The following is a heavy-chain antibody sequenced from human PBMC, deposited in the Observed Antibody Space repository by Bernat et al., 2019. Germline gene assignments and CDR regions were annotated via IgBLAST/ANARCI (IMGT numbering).Heavy chain of an antibody. J-gene: IGHJ4*02. CDR1: GFTVSSNY. D-gene: IGHD6-19*01. V-gene: IGHV3-53*04. CDR2: IFSGGGT. CDR3: VRVDYSSGWAVDY. Sequence: EVQLVESGGGLVQPGGSLRLSCAASGFTVSSNYMSWVRQAPGKGLEWVSGIFSGGGTYYADSVKGRFTISRHNSKNTLYLQMNSLRAEDTAVYYCVRVDYSSGWAVDYWGQGTLVTVSS.